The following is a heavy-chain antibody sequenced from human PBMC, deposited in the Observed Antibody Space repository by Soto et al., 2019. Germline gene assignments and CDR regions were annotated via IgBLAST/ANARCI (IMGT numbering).Heavy chain of an antibody. CDR3: ARGGSAWIQLSPFGY. D-gene: IGHD5-18*01. V-gene: IGHV1-46*01. J-gene: IGHJ4*02. Sequence: QLQLVQSGSEVKNPGASVKVSCKASGFTFTGFGITWVRQAPGQGLEWMGIINPSGGSTSYAQKFQGRVTMTRDTSTSTVYMELSSLRSEDTAVYYCARGGSAWIQLSPFGYWGQGTLVTVSS. CDR2: INPSGGST. CDR1: GFTFTGFG.